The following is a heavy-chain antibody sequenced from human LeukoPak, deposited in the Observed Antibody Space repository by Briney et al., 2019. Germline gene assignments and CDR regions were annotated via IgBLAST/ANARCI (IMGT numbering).Heavy chain of an antibody. J-gene: IGHJ5*02. CDR1: GGSINNYY. CDR3: ARDDYDTSGYYRYFDP. D-gene: IGHD3-22*01. Sequence: PSETLSLTCTVSGGSINNYYWSWIRQPPGKGLEWIAYIYYSGSTNFNPPLKSRVSISVDTSKNQFSLKMSSVTAADTAVYYCARDDYDTSGYYRYFDPWGQGTLVTVSS. V-gene: IGHV4-59*01. CDR2: IYYSGST.